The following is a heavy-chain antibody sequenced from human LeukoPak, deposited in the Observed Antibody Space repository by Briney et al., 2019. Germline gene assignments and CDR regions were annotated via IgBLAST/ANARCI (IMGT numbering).Heavy chain of an antibody. V-gene: IGHV3-23*01. CDR3: AKSGCSSTSCYSILSGWLDP. J-gene: IGHJ5*02. CDR1: GFTFSNYA. Sequence: PGGSLRLSCAASGFTFSNYALNWVRQAPGKGLEWVSGISNSGGTTYYADSVKGRFTISRDNSKNTLYLQMNSLSAEDTAVYYCAKSGCSSTSCYSILSGWLDPWGQGTLVTVSS. D-gene: IGHD2-2*02. CDR2: ISNSGGTT.